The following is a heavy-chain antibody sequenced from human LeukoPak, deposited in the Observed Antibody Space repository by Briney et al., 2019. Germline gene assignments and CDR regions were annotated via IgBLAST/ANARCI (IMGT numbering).Heavy chain of an antibody. CDR2: IYSGGST. J-gene: IGHJ4*02. V-gene: IGHV3-53*01. D-gene: IGHD6-13*01. CDR1: GFTVSSSY. Sequence: GGSLRLPCAASGFTVSSSYMTWVRQAPGKGLEWVSVIYSGGSTYYADSVKGRFTISRDNSKNTVYLQMNSLRAEDTAVYYCARGQQLVGDYWGQGTLVTVSS. CDR3: ARGQQLVGDY.